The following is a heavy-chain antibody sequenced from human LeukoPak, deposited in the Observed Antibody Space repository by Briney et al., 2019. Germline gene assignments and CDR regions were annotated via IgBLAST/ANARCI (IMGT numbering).Heavy chain of an antibody. V-gene: IGHV1-2*02. CDR1: GYTFTGYY. Sequence: ASVKVSCKASGYTFTGYYMHWVRQAPGQGLEWMGWINPNSGGTNYAQKFQGRVTVTRDTSISTAYMELSRLRSDDTAVYYCARDGYYDSSGYLPAFVDYWGQGTLVTVSS. CDR3: ARDGYYDSSGYLPAFVDY. D-gene: IGHD3-22*01. CDR2: INPNSGGT. J-gene: IGHJ4*02.